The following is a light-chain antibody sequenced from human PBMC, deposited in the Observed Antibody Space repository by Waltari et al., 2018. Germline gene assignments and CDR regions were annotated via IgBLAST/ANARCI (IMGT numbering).Light chain of an antibody. V-gene: IGLV3-25*03. CDR3: QSADSSGTNVV. CDR1: ASPKQH. J-gene: IGLJ2*01. Sequence: SYELTQPPSVSASPGQTARNTRSGQASPKQHPSWYQQKPGQAPVLVIYKDKERPSGIPERFSGSSSGTTVTLTISGVQAEDEADYYCQSADSSGTNVVFGGGTKLTVL. CDR2: KDK.